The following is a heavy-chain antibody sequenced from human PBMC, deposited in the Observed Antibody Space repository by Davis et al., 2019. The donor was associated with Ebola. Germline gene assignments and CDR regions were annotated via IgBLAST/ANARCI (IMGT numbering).Heavy chain of an antibody. D-gene: IGHD2-21*02. CDR3: ARCITVGDWSSSEAFDI. CDR2: ISHSERM. CDR1: GGSVNIPTYY. Sequence: SETLSLTCTVSGGSVNIPTYYWSWIRQSPGKGLEWIGEISHSERMRYNPSFKGRVTISADMSKDQFSLKLSSVTAADTAVYYCARCITVGDWSSSEAFDIWGQGTLVTVSS. V-gene: IGHV4-61*01. J-gene: IGHJ3*02.